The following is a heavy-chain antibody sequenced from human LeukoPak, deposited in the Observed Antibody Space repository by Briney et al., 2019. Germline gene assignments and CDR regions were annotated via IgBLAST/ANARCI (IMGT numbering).Heavy chain of an antibody. CDR1: GFTFSSHA. V-gene: IGHV3-23*01. CDR3: ARTFNGFDPTFDY. J-gene: IGHJ4*02. D-gene: IGHD6-25*01. Sequence: GGSLRLSCAASGFTFSSHAMNWVRQVPGKGLVWVSTISADGDGPHYADSVKGRFTISRDNSKNTLFLQLNSLRDGDTAVYFCARTFNGFDPTFDYWGQGTLVTVSS. CDR2: ISADGDGP.